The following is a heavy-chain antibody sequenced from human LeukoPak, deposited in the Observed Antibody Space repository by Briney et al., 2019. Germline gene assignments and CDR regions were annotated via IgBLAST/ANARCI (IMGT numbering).Heavy chain of an antibody. V-gene: IGHV4-59*01. CDR2: IYYSGST. CDR1: GGSISSYY. Sequence: SETLSPTCTVSGGSISSYYWSWIRQPPGKGLEWIGYIYYSGSTNYNPSLKSRVTISVDTSKNQFSLKLSSVTAADTAVYYCARDGSSSWYRDYYFDYWGQGTLVTVSS. J-gene: IGHJ4*02. CDR3: ARDGSSSWYRDYYFDY. D-gene: IGHD6-13*01.